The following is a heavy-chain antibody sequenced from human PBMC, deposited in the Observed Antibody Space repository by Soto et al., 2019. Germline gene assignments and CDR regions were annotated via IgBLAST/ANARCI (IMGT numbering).Heavy chain of an antibody. D-gene: IGHD7-27*01. Sequence: GGSLRLSCAASGFTVSSHYMSWVRQAPGEGLEWVSGIGAASDTYYPVSVQGRFTVSRDNAKKSLYLQMNSLRAGDTAVYYCARGVLGPGDYYYGMDVWGQGTTVTVSS. J-gene: IGHJ6*02. CDR2: IGAASDT. CDR1: GFTVSSHY. CDR3: ARGVLGPGDYYYGMDV. V-gene: IGHV3-13*01.